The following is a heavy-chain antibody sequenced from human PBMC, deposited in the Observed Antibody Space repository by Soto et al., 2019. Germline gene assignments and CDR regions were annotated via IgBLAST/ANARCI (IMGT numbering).Heavy chain of an antibody. V-gene: IGHV3-30-3*01. D-gene: IGHD2-15*01. Sequence: LGGSLRLSCAASGFTFSSYAMHWVRQAPGKGLEWVAVISYDGSNKYYADSVKGRFTISRDNSKNTLYLQMNSLRAEDTAVYYCARDRISGYCSGGSCYYYYYGMDVWGQGTTVTVS. J-gene: IGHJ6*02. CDR1: GFTFSSYA. CDR3: ARDRISGYCSGGSCYYYYYGMDV. CDR2: ISYDGSNK.